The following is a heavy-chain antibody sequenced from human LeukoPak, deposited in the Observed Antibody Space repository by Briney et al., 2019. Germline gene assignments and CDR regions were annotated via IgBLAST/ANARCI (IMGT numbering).Heavy chain of an antibody. CDR2: IYTSGST. D-gene: IGHD4-17*01. CDR3: ARWASGAENYYYYMDV. J-gene: IGHJ6*03. Sequence: SETLCLTCTVSGGSISGYYWSWIRQPAGKGLEWIGRIYTSGSTNYSPSLKSRVTMSVDTSKNQFSLKLTSVTAADTAVYYCARWASGAENYYYYMDVWGKGTTVTVSS. V-gene: IGHV4-4*07. CDR1: GGSISGYY.